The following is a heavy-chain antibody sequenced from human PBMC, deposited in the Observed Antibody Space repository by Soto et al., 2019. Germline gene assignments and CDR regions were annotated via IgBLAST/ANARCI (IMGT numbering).Heavy chain of an antibody. J-gene: IGHJ4*02. CDR2: ISSSSSYT. D-gene: IGHD2-2*02. Sequence: GGSLRLSCAASGFTFSDYYMSWIRQAPGKGLEWVSYISSSSSYTNYADSVKGRFTISRDNAKNSLYLQMNSLRAEDTAVYYCARGYQLLYSPFDYWGQGTLVTVSS. V-gene: IGHV3-11*06. CDR1: GFTFSDYY. CDR3: ARGYQLLYSPFDY.